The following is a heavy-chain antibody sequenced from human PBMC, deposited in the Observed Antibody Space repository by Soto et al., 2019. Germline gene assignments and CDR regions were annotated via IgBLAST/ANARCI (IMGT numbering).Heavy chain of an antibody. CDR3: ARDSITGTRYDY. V-gene: IGHV4-59*01. D-gene: IGHD1-7*01. J-gene: IGHJ4*02. CDR1: GGSISSYY. Sequence: NPSETLSLTCTVSGGSISSYYWSWIRQPPGKGLEWIGYIYYSGSTNYNPSLKSRVTISVDTSKNQFSLKLSSVTAADTAVYYCARDSITGTRYDYWGQGTLVTVSS. CDR2: IYYSGST.